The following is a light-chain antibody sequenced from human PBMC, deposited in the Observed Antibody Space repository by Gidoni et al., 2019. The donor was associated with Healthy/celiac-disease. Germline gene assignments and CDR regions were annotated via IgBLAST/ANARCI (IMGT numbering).Light chain of an antibody. J-gene: IGKJ4*02. V-gene: IGKV1-13*02. CDR1: QGISSA. CDR3: QQVNSYRS. CDR2: DAS. Sequence: ALQLTQSPSSLSASVGDRVTITCRASQGISSALAWYQQKPGKAPKLLIYDASSLESGVPSRFSGSGSGTDFTLTSSRRQPEDFATYYCQQVNSYRSFXGXTKVEIK.